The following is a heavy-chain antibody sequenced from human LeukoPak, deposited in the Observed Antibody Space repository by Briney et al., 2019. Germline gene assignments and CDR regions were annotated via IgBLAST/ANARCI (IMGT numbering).Heavy chain of an antibody. V-gene: IGHV3-7*03. CDR2: IKQDGSEK. D-gene: IGHD3-22*01. Sequence: GGSLRLSCVASGCTFSSSYMSWVRQAPGKGLEWVANIKQDGSEKYYVDSVKGRFTISRDNARNSLYLQMNSLRVEDTAVYYCITDLSRYHYDGSDYYWGQGTLVTVSS. CDR1: GCTFSSSY. J-gene: IGHJ4*02. CDR3: ITDLSRYHYDGSDYY.